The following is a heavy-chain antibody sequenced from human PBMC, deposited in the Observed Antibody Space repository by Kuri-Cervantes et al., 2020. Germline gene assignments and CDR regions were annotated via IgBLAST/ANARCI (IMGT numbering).Heavy chain of an antibody. CDR2: IYYRGST. J-gene: IGHJ4*01. CDR1: RYSISNGHY. Sequence: SETLSLTCVVSRYSISNGHYWGWIRQPTGKGLEWIGTIYYRGSTSYNPSLKGRVTISVDKSENQFSLKLSSVTAADTAVYYCARQDRNFDYWGQGTLVTVSS. V-gene: IGHV4-38-2*01. CDR3: ARQDRNFDY.